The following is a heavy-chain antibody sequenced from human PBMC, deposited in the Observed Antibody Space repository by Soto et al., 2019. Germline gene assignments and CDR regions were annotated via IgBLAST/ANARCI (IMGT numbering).Heavy chain of an antibody. J-gene: IGHJ2*01. V-gene: IGHV1-46*01. CDR2: INPRTGST. CDR3: ARDGGLLTASWHYEI. D-gene: IGHD2-15*01. CDR1: GYSFTNYC. Sequence: QVQLVQSGADVKKPGTSVKVSCKAAGYSFTNYCMYWVRQAPGQGLEWMGMINPRTGSTRYAQKFQDRVTLTRDTSTTTVYMELSTLISDDTAVYYCARDGGLLTASWHYEIWGPGTLVTVSS.